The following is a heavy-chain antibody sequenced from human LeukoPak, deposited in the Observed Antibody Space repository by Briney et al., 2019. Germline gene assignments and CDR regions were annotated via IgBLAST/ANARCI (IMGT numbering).Heavy chain of an antibody. V-gene: IGHV3-9*01. CDR3: ARTARAAMLGFAWFDP. CDR1: GFTFDDYA. CDR2: ISWNSGSI. D-gene: IGHD2-2*01. Sequence: GGSLRLSCAASGFTFDDYAMHWVRQAPGKGLEWVSGISWNSGSIGYADSVKGRFTISRDNSKDTLYLQMNSLRAEDTAVYYCARTARAAMLGFAWFDPWGQGTLVTVSS. J-gene: IGHJ5*02.